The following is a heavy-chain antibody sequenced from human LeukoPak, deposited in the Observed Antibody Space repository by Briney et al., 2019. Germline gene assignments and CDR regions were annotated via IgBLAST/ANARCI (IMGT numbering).Heavy chain of an antibody. CDR2: INHSGST. D-gene: IGHD3/OR15-3a*01. CDR3: ARQTGSGLFILP. V-gene: IGHV4-34*01. CDR1: GGSIRGYY. J-gene: IGHJ4*02. Sequence: SETLSLTCNVSGGSIRGYYWSWIRQPPGKGLEWIGEINHSGSTNYNPSLKSRVTISVDTSKNQFSLKLSSVTAADTAVYYCARQTGSGLFILPGGQGTLVTVSS.